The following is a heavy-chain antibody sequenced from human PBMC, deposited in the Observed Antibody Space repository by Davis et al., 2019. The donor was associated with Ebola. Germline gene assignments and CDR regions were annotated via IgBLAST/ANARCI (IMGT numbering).Heavy chain of an antibody. D-gene: IGHD2-8*01. J-gene: IGHJ3*02. CDR1: GFTFTSYW. V-gene: IGHV5-51*01. CDR2: IYPGDSDT. Sequence: GESLKISCAASGFTFTSYWIAWVRQVPGKGLEWMGSIYPGDSDTRYSASFEGQVTISADKSITTAYLQWSSLKASDTALYYCARPSTSGQGNAFNIWGQGTMVRVSS. CDR3: ARPSTSGQGNAFNI.